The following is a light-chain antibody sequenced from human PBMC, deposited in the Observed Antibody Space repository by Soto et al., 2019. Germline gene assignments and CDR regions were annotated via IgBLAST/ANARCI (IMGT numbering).Light chain of an antibody. CDR1: QSVSSNY. V-gene: IGKV3-20*01. Sequence: EIVLTQSPGTLSLSLGEGATLSCRVSQSVSSNYLAWYQQKPGQAPRLLIYGASSRATGIPDRFSGSGSGTDFTLTISRLEPEDFAVYYCQQYGNSPPWTFGQGTKVEIK. CDR3: QQYGNSPPWT. CDR2: GAS. J-gene: IGKJ1*01.